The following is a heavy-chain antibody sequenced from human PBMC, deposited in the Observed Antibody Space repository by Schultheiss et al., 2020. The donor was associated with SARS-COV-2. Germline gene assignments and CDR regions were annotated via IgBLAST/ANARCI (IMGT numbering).Heavy chain of an antibody. CDR3: ASRYTSGSYQDYYYYYMDV. V-gene: IGHV1-2*02. Sequence: ASVKVSCKASGYTFTGYYMHWVRQAPGQGLEWMGWINPNSGGTNYAQKFQGRVTMTRDTSISTAYMELSRLRSDDTAVYYCASRYTSGSYQDYYYYYMDVWGKGNTVTVSS. D-gene: IGHD1-26*01. CDR2: INPNSGGT. CDR1: GYTFTGYY. J-gene: IGHJ6*03.